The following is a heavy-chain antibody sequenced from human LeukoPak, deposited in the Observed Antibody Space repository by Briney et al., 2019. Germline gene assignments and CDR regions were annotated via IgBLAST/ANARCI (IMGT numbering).Heavy chain of an antibody. CDR3: AKVYCSGGSCYYEYFQH. D-gene: IGHD2-15*01. CDR2: ISGSGGST. CDR1: GFTFSSYA. J-gene: IGHJ1*01. Sequence: GGSLRRSCAASGFTFSSYAMSWVRQAPGRGLEWVSAISGSGGSTYYADSVKGRFTISRDNSKNTLYLQMNSLRAEDTAVYYCAKVYCSGGSCYYEYFQHWGQGTLVTVSS. V-gene: IGHV3-23*01.